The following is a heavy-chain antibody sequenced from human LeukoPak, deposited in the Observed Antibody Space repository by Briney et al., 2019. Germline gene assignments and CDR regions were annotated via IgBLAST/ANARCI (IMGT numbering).Heavy chain of an antibody. D-gene: IGHD3-10*01. J-gene: IGHJ4*02. V-gene: IGHV1-18*04. CDR2: ISAYNGNT. Sequence: ASVKVSCKASGYTFTGYYMHWVRQAPGQGLEWMGWISAYNGNTNYAQNLQGRVTMTTDTSTSTAYMELRSLTSDDTAVYYCARVQLGSYYTFDYWGQGTLVTVSS. CDR3: ARVQLGSYYTFDY. CDR1: GYTFTGYY.